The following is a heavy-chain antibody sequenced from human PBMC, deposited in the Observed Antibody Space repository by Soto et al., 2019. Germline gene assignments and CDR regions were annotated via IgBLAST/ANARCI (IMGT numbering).Heavy chain of an antibody. CDR1: GFTFGDYA. D-gene: IGHD2-2*01. CDR3: ARSLGYCSSTSCYSPWDY. V-gene: IGHV3-49*03. CDR2: IRSKAYGGTT. J-gene: IGHJ4*02. Sequence: GGSLRLSCTASGFTFGDYAMSWFRQAPGKGLEWVGFIRSKAYGGTTEYAASVKGRFTIPRDDSKSIAYLQMNSLKTEDTAVYYCARSLGYCSSTSCYSPWDYWGQGTLVTVSS.